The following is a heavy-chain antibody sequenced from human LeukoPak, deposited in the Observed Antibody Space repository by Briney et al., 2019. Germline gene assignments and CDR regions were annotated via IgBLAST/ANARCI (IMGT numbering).Heavy chain of an antibody. CDR2: ISGGGGST. V-gene: IGHV3-23*01. CDR3: GRQIYDDSYYFDY. CDR1: GFTFSSYA. J-gene: IGHJ4*02. D-gene: IGHD4-17*01. Sequence: PGGSLRLSCAVSGFTFSSYAMSWVRQAPGKGLEWVSSISGGGGSTFYADSVKGRFTISRDNSKSTLFLQMNSLRAEDTAVYYCGRQIYDDSYYFDYWGQGSLVTVS.